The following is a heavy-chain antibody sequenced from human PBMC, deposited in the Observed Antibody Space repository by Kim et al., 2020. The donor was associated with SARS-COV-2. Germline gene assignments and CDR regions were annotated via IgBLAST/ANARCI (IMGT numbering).Heavy chain of an antibody. Sequence: SETLSLTCTVSGGSISSYYWSWIRQPPGKGLEWIGYIYYSGSTDYNPSLKSRVTISVDTSKNQFSLKLSSVTAADTAVYYCARDPRLGHFDYWGQGTLVTVSS. CDR2: IYYSGST. CDR3: ARDPRLGHFDY. D-gene: IGHD6-19*01. V-gene: IGHV4-59*13. J-gene: IGHJ4*02. CDR1: GGSISSYY.